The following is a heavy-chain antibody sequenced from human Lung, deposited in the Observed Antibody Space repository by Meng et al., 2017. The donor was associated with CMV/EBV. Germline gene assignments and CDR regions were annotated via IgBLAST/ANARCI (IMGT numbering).Heavy chain of an antibody. CDR2: INTNTGNP. Sequence: QVQLVKPGSELKKPGASVKVSCQASGYTFTSYAMNLVRQAPGQGLEWMGWINTNTGNPTYAQGFTGRFVFSLDTSVSTAYLQISSLKAADTAVYYCARLYCSGGSCYTIDYWGQGTLVTVSS. J-gene: IGHJ4*02. CDR3: ARLYCSGGSCYTIDY. V-gene: IGHV7-4-1*02. D-gene: IGHD2-15*01. CDR1: GYTFTSYA.